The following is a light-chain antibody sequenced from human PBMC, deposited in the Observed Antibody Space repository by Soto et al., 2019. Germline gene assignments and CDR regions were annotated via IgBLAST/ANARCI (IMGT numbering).Light chain of an antibody. V-gene: IGKV1-5*01. CDR1: QSISSW. Sequence: RMYQSPATLSAYVGDRVTITFRASQSISSWLAWYQQKPGKAPKLLIYDASSLESGVPSRFSGSGSGTEFTLTISSLQPDDFATYYCQQYNSYWTFGQ. CDR3: QQYNSYWT. CDR2: DAS. J-gene: IGKJ1*01.